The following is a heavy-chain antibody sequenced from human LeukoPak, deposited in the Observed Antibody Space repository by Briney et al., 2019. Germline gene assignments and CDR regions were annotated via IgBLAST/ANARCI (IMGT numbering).Heavy chain of an antibody. Sequence: GGSLRPSCAASGFTLSSYAMHWVRQAPGKGLEWVAVISYDGSNKYYEDSVKGRFTISRDNSKNTLYLQMNRLRAEDTAVYYCGRDGMATIIGGYFDYWGQGTLVTVSS. V-gene: IGHV3-30*04. D-gene: IGHD5-24*01. J-gene: IGHJ4*02. CDR1: GFTLSSYA. CDR2: ISYDGSNK. CDR3: GRDGMATIIGGYFDY.